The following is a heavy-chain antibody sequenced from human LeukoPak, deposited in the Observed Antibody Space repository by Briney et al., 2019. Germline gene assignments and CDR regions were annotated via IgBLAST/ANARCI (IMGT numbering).Heavy chain of an antibody. CDR2: IIPIFGTA. D-gene: IGHD3-22*01. CDR1: GGTFSSYA. CDR3: ARGAYYYDSSGAKTDY. J-gene: IGHJ4*02. Sequence: GSSVKVSCKASGGTFSSYAISWVRQAPGQGLEWMGGIIPIFGTANYAQKFQGRVTITTDESTSTAYMELSSLRSEDTAVYYCARGAYYYDSSGAKTDYWGQGTLVTVSS. V-gene: IGHV1-69*05.